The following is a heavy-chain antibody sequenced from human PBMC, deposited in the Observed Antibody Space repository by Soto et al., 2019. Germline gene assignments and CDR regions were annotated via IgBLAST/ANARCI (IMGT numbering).Heavy chain of an antibody. CDR3: AHSGIGYSRSSNYFDY. CDR2: IYWNDDK. CDR1: GSSLSISGVG. V-gene: IGHV2-5*01. D-gene: IGHD6-6*01. Sequence: SGPTLVNPTQTLTLTCTFSGSSLSISGVGVGWIRQPPGKALEWLAIIYWNDDKRYSPSLKSRLTITKDTSKNQVVLTMTNMDPVDTDTYYCAHSGIGYSRSSNYFDYWGQGTLVTVSS. J-gene: IGHJ4*02.